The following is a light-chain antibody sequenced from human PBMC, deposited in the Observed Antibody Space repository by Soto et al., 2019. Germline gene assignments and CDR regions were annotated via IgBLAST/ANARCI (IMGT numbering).Light chain of an antibody. CDR1: SNDVGGYNY. V-gene: IGLV2-14*01. CDR3: CSYTSTNSRV. CDR2: EVS. Sequence: QSALTQPASMTESPGQSITISCTGTSNDVGGYNYVSWYQQHPGKAPKLMIFEVSNRPSGVSNRFSGSKSGNTASLTISGLQAEDEAYYYCCSYTSTNSRVFGGGTKLTVL. J-gene: IGLJ3*02.